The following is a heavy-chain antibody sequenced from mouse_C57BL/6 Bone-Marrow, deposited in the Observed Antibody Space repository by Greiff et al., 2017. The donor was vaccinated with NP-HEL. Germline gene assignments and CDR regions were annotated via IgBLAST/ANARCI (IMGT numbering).Heavy chain of an antibody. D-gene: IGHD2-4*01. V-gene: IGHV1-61*01. CDR2: IYPSDSET. Sequence: QVQLQQPGAELVRPGSSVKLSCTASGYTFTSYWMDWVKQRPGQGLEWIGNIYPSDSETHYNQKFKDKATLTVDKSSSTAYMQLSSLAAEDSAGYYCARGDYDRNYWGKGTTLTVSS. J-gene: IGHJ2*01. CDR3: ARGDYDRNY. CDR1: GYTFTSYW.